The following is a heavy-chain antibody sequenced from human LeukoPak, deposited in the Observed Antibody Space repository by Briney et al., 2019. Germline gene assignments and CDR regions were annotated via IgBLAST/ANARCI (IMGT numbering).Heavy chain of an antibody. CDR2: FDPEDGET. J-gene: IGHJ4*02. V-gene: IGHV1-24*01. Sequence: ASVKVSCKVSGYTLTELSMHWVRQAPGKGLEWMGGFDPEDGETIYAQKFQGRVTMTEDTSTDTAYMELSSLRSEDTAVYYSATSEDGQQLVRYWGQGTLVTVSS. CDR1: GYTLTELS. D-gene: IGHD6-13*01. CDR3: ATSEDGQQLVRY.